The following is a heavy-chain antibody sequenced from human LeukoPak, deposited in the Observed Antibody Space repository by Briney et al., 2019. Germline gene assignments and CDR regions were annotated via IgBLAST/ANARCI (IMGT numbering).Heavy chain of an antibody. CDR3: AKDHLPGIVVADRDY. CDR1: GFTFTNYW. J-gene: IGHJ4*02. Sequence: GGSLRLSCAASGFTFTNYWMSWVRQAPGKGLELVANIKQDRSEKYYVDSVKGRFTISRDNSKNTLYLQINSLRAEDTAVYYCAKDHLPGIVVADRDYWGQGTLVTVSS. CDR2: IKQDRSEK. V-gene: IGHV3-7*03. D-gene: IGHD6-19*01.